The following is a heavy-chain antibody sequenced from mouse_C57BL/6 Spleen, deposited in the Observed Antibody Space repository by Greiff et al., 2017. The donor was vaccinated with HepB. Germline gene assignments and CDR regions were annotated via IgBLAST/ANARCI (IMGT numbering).Heavy chain of an antibody. CDR1: GFSFNTYA. CDR2: IRSKSNNYAT. Sequence: EVQRVESGGGLVQPKGSLKLSCAASGFSFNTYAMNWVRQAPGKGLEWVARIRSKSNNYATYYADSVKDRFTISRDDSESMLYLQMNNLKTEDTAMYYCVRHALGMDYWGQGTSVTVSS. V-gene: IGHV10-1*01. CDR3: VRHALGMDY. J-gene: IGHJ4*01.